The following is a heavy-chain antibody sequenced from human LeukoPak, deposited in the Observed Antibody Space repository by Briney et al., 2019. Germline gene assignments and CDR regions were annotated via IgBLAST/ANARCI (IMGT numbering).Heavy chain of an antibody. V-gene: IGHV3-23*01. CDR2: ISGSGGST. CDR3: AKSPDVAGTGRFDY. Sequence: PGGSLSVSCAASGFTFSAYAMSWVRQAPGKGLEWVSTISGSGGSTYYADSVKGRFTISRDNSKNTLFLQMSSLRGEDTAVYYCAKSPDVAGTGRFDYWGQGTLVSVSS. CDR1: GFTFSAYA. J-gene: IGHJ4*02. D-gene: IGHD6-19*01.